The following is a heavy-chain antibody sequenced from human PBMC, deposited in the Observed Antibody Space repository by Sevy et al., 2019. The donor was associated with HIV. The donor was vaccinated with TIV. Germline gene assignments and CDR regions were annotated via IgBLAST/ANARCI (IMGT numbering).Heavy chain of an antibody. Sequence: SETLSLTCAVSGDSISSGGYSWSWIRQPPGKGLEWIGYIYHSGSTYYNPSLKSRVTISVDRSKNQFSLKLSSVTAADTAVYYCARGRYCSGGSCLYYFDYWGQGTLVTVSS. J-gene: IGHJ4*02. CDR1: GDSISSGGYS. CDR3: ARGRYCSGGSCLYYFDY. CDR2: IYHSGST. V-gene: IGHV4-30-2*01. D-gene: IGHD2-15*01.